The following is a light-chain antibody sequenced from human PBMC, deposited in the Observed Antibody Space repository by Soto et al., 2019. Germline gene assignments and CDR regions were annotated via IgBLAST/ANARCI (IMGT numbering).Light chain of an antibody. J-gene: IGLJ1*01. Sequence: QPVLTQPASVSGSPGQSITISCAGTSGEVGGYNHVAWYQQHPGKAPKLMIYEVSKRPSGVSNRFSGSKSGNTASLNISGLQAEDEADYYCISYTGSSTSYVFGTGTKVTVL. CDR3: ISYTGSSTSYV. CDR2: EVS. CDR1: SGEVGGYNH. V-gene: IGLV2-14*01.